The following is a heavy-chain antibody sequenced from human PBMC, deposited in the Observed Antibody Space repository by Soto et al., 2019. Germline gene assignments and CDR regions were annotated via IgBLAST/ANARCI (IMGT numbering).Heavy chain of an antibody. CDR2: INHSGST. D-gene: IGHD4-17*01. J-gene: IGHJ4*02. CDR1: GGSFSGYY. Sequence: SETLSLTCAVYGGSFSGYYWSWIRQPPGKGLEWIGEINHSGSTNYNPSLKSRVTISVDTSKNQFSLKLSSVTAADTAVYYCARGTTVTSDYWGQGTLVTVSS. CDR3: ARGTTVTSDY. V-gene: IGHV4-34*01.